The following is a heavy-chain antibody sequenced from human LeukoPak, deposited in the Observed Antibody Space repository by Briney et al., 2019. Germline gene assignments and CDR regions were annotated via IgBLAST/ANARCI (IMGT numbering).Heavy chain of an antibody. Sequence: GGSLRLSCAASGFTFSSYAMSWVRQAPGKGLEWVSAISGSGGSTYYADSVKGRFTISRDNSKNTLYLQMNSLRAEDTAAYYCAKEFNYYGSGSYYNECDYWGQGTLVTVSS. CDR3: AKEFNYYGSGSYYNECDY. J-gene: IGHJ4*02. V-gene: IGHV3-23*01. CDR1: GFTFSSYA. CDR2: ISGSGGST. D-gene: IGHD3-10*01.